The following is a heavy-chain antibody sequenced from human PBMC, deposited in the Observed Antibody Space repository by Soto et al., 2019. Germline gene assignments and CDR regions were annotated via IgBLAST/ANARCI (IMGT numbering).Heavy chain of an antibody. CDR2: INAGNGNT. CDR1: GYTFTSYA. V-gene: IGHV1-3*01. D-gene: IGHD6-19*01. CDR3: GRIAVVKLVPRPSYGMDV. J-gene: IGHJ6*02. Sequence: GASVKVSCKASGYTFTSYAMHWVRQAPGQRLEWMGWINAGNGNTKYSQKFQGRVTITRDTSASTAYMELSSLRSEDTAVYYCGRIAVVKLVPRPSYGMDVWGQGTTVTVSS.